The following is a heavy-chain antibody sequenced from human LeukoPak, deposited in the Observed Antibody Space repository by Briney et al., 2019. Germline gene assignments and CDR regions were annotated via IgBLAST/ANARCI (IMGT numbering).Heavy chain of an antibody. CDR2: IRYDGSNK. D-gene: IGHD1-26*01. Sequence: GGSLGLSCAGSGFTFSSYGMRWVRQAPGKGLEWVAFIRYDGSNKYYADSVKGRFTISRDNSKNTLYLQMNSLRAEDTAVYYCASEKWLNTWELLTFDYWGQGTLVTVSS. CDR1: GFTFSSYG. CDR3: ASEKWLNTWELLTFDY. V-gene: IGHV3-30*02. J-gene: IGHJ4*02.